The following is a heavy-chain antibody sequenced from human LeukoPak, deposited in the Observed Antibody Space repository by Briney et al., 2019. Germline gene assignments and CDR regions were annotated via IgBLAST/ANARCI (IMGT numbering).Heavy chain of an antibody. J-gene: IGHJ4*02. CDR1: GYTFTNFG. D-gene: IGHD2-15*01. CDR2: IIPILGIA. Sequence: SVKVSCKASGYTFTNFGISWVRQAPGQGLEWMGRIIPILGIANYARKFQGRVTITADKSTSTAYMELSSLRSEDTAVYYCARDDCSGGSCYSFGVFDYWGQGTLVTVSS. V-gene: IGHV1-69*04. CDR3: ARDDCSGGSCYSFGVFDY.